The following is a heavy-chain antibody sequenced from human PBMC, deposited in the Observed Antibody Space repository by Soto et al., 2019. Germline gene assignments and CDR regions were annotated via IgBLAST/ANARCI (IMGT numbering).Heavy chain of an antibody. J-gene: IGHJ6*01. Sequence: PVGSLRVSCAASGFTLSTYGMHWVRQAPGKGLEWVAVVWYDGSKKYYADSVKGRFTVSRDNSKNTLYLQMNSLRAEDTAVYYCARPLEQWQLGFGMDVWGQGSPVTVSS. CDR2: VWYDGSKK. V-gene: IGHV3-33*01. D-gene: IGHD6-19*01. CDR3: ARPLEQWQLGFGMDV. CDR1: GFTLSTYG.